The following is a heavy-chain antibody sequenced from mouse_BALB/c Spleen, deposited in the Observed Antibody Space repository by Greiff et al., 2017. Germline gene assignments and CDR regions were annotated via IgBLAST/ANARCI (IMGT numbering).Heavy chain of an antibody. J-gene: IGHJ4*01. CDR2: IWSGGST. D-gene: IGHD2-14*01. Sequence: VQRVESGPGLVQPSQSLSITCTVSGFSLTSYGVHWVRQSPGKGLEWLGVIWSGGSTDYNAAFISRLSISKDNSKSQVFFKMNSLQANDTAIYYCARNGEYDDAMDYWGQGTSVTVSS. V-gene: IGHV2-2*02. CDR3: ARNGEYDDAMDY. CDR1: GFSLTSYG.